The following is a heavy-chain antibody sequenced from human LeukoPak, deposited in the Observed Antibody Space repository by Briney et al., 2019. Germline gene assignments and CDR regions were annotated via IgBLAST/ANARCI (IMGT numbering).Heavy chain of an antibody. CDR1: GFTFSSYS. D-gene: IGHD3-10*01. Sequence: PGGSLRLSCAASGFTFSSYSMNWVRQAPGKGLEWVSYITTSGRTKYYADSVKGRFTISRDNAKNSLYPQMNSLRVEDTAVYYCARDGRGATDYWGQGTLVIVSS. CDR2: ITTSGRTK. J-gene: IGHJ4*02. CDR3: ARDGRGATDY. V-gene: IGHV3-48*04.